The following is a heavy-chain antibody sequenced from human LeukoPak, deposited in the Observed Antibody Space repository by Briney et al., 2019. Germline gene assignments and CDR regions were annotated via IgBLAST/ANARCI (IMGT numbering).Heavy chain of an antibody. Sequence: GGSLRLSCAASGFTVSSNYMSWVRQAPGKGLEWVSVIYSGGSTYYADSVKGRFTISRDNSKNTLYLQMNSLRAEDTAVYYCAREGGFGVVIINYLDYWGQGTLVTVSS. J-gene: IGHJ4*02. V-gene: IGHV3-66*01. D-gene: IGHD3-3*01. CDR2: IYSGGST. CDR3: AREGGFGVVIINYLDY. CDR1: GFTVSSNY.